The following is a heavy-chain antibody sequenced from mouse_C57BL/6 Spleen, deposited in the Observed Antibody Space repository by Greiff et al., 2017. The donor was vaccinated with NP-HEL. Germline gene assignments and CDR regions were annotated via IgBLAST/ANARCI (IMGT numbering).Heavy chain of an antibody. CDR1: GYAFSSSW. J-gene: IGHJ1*03. Sequence: QVQLQQSGPELVKPGASVKISCKASGYAFSSSWMNWVKQRPGKGLEWIGRIYPGDGDTNYNGKFKGKATLTADKSSSTAYMQLSSLTSEDSAVYFCAGGFWYFDVWGTGTTVTVSS. CDR3: AGGFWYFDV. V-gene: IGHV1-82*01. CDR2: IYPGDGDT.